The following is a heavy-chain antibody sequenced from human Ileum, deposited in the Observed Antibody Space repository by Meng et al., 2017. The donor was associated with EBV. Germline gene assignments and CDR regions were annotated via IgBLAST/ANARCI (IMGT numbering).Heavy chain of an antibody. Sequence: VSCVMRAYDTVAPACSVSLCYNRMCGDIAIWIRRRPGECMGWGRNIYGRWRTLYIPFLKRRVTLSVGTCKNQFSLNLSKVTAADTAVYYCDRGYYKSICYGYWYFDLWGRGTLVTVSS. CDR3: DRGYYKSICYGYWYFDL. CDR2: IYGRWRT. CDR1: LCYNRMCGDI. J-gene: IGHJ2*01. V-gene: IGHV4-30-4*01. D-gene: IGHD3-22*01.